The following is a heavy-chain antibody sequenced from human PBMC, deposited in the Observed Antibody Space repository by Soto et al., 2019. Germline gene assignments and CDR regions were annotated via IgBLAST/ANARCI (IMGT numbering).Heavy chain of an antibody. V-gene: IGHV3-30*03. Sequence: PGGSLRLSCAASGFTFSSYGMHWVRQAAGKGLEWVAVISYDGSSKYYADSVKGRFTISRDNSKNSLYLQMNSLRAEDTAVYYCASLWFGELLSPYYYYMDVWGKGTTVTVSS. CDR3: ASLWFGELLSPYYYYMDV. CDR1: GFTFSSYG. J-gene: IGHJ6*03. CDR2: ISYDGSSK. D-gene: IGHD3-10*01.